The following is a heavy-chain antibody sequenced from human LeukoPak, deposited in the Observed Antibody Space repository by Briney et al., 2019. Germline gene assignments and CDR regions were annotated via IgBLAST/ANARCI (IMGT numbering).Heavy chain of an antibody. J-gene: IGHJ4*02. Sequence: SVKVPCKASGGTFSSYAISWVRQAPGQGLEWMGRIIPILGIANYAQKFQGRVTITADKSTSTAYMELSSLRSEDTAVYYCARDRFNSGSYQYYFDYWGQGTLVTVSS. CDR1: GGTFSSYA. V-gene: IGHV1-69*04. D-gene: IGHD1-26*01. CDR3: ARDRFNSGSYQYYFDY. CDR2: IIPILGIA.